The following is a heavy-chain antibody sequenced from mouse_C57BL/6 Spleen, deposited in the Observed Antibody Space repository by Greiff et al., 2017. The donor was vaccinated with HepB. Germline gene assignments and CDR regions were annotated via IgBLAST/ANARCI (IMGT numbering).Heavy chain of an antibody. CDR2: ISGGGGNT. V-gene: IGHV5-9*01. D-gene: IGHD2-4*01. CDR1: GFTFSSYT. Sequence: EVKLVESGGGLVKPGGSLKLSCAASGFTFSSYTMSWVRQTPEKRLEWVATISGGGGNTYYPESVKGRFTISRDNAKNTLYLQMSSLRSEDTASYYCARDYDFYYWGQGTTLTVAS. CDR3: ARDYDFYY. J-gene: IGHJ2*01.